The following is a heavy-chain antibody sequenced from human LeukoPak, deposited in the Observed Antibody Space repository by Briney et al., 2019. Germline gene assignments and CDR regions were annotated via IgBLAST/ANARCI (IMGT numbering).Heavy chain of an antibody. V-gene: IGHV3-15*01. CDR2: IKSKTDGVTT. CDR3: TTEHPPYYDILTGYYYFDY. CDR1: GFTFSNAW. J-gene: IGHJ4*02. D-gene: IGHD3-9*01. Sequence: GSLRLSCAASGFTFSNAWMSWVRPAPGKGLEWVGRIKSKTDGVTTDYAAPVKGRFTISRDDSKNTLYLQMNSLKTEDTAVYYCTTEHPPYYDILTGYYYFDYWGQGTLVTVSS.